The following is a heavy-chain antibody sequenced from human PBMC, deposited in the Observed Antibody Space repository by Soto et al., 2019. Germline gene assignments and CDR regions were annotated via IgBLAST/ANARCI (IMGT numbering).Heavy chain of an antibody. V-gene: IGHV3-48*03. D-gene: IGHD2-2*02. CDR3: ARGYLYTI. CDR2: ISGSGSDI. CDR1: GFTFSSYD. J-gene: IGHJ4*02. Sequence: TGGSLRLSCAASGFTFSSYDMNWVRQAPGKGLEWISYISGSGSDIYYADSVKGRFTISRDNAKNLLYLQMNRLRAEDTAVYYCARGYLYTIWGQGILVTVSS.